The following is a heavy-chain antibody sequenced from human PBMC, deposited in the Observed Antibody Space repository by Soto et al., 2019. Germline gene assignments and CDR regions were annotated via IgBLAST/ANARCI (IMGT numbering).Heavy chain of an antibody. J-gene: IGHJ4*02. CDR1: GYTFTSYG. Sequence: QVQLVQSGAEVKKPGASVKVSCKASGYTFTSYGISWVRQAPGQGLEWMGWISAYNGNTNYAQKLQGRVTLTTDTSPSTAYMELRRRRSDDTAVYYCARVFPGPPFDYWGPGTLVTVSS. CDR3: ARVFPGPPFDY. V-gene: IGHV1-18*01. D-gene: IGHD2-21*01. CDR2: ISAYNGNT.